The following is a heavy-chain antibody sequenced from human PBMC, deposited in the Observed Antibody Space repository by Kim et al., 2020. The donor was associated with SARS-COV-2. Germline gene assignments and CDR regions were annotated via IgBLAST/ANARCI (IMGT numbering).Heavy chain of an antibody. J-gene: IGHJ4*02. V-gene: IGHV3-33*05. Sequence: GGSLRLSCAASGFTFSSYGMHWVRQAPGKGLEWVAVISYDGSNKYYADSVKGRFTISRANSKNTLYLQMNSLRAEDTAVYYCARARGATGRYFDYWGQGTLVTVSS. CDR2: ISYDGSNK. CDR1: GFTFSSYG. D-gene: IGHD5-12*01. CDR3: ARARGATGRYFDY.